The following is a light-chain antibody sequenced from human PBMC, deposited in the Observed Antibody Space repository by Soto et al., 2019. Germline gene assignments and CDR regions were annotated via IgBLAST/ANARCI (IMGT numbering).Light chain of an antibody. CDR2: DVS. J-gene: IGLJ1*01. CDR1: SSDVGDCNS. Sequence: QSALTQPRSVSGSPGQSVTVSCIGTSSDVGDCNSVSWYQQHPGKAPKLMIYDVSKRPSGVSDRFSGSKSGNTASLTISGLQAEDEADYYCCSYVGGYSYVFGIGTKVTVL. V-gene: IGLV2-11*01. CDR3: CSYVGGYSYV.